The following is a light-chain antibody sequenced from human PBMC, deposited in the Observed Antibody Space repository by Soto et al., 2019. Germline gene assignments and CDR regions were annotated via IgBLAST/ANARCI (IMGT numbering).Light chain of an antibody. CDR2: GAS. Sequence: EIVLTQSPGTLSLSPGERATLSCRASQSVSSSYLAWYQQNRGQAPRLLIYGASSRAPGIPERFGGSGSGTDFTLTISRLEPEDFAVYYCQQYGSSRWTFGQGTKVEIK. CDR1: QSVSSSY. CDR3: QQYGSSRWT. J-gene: IGKJ1*01. V-gene: IGKV3-20*01.